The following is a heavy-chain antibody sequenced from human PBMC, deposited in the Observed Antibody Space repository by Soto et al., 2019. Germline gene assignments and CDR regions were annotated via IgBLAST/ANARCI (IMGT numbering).Heavy chain of an antibody. D-gene: IGHD1-26*01. CDR3: AREIYYGGHPAFDP. CDR2: IYYSGST. V-gene: IGHV4-59*01. CDR1: GGSISSYY. Sequence: SETLSLTCTVSGGSISSYYWSWIRQPPGKGLEWIGYIYYSGSTNYNPSLKSRVTISVDTSKNQFSLKLSSVTAADTAVYYCAREIYYGGHPAFDPWGQGTLVTVSS. J-gene: IGHJ5*02.